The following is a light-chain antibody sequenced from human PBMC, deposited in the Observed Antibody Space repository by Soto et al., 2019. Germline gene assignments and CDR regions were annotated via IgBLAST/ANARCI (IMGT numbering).Light chain of an antibody. CDR3: AAWDASLDGYV. Sequence: SVLTHAPSASGTPGQRVSISCSTSSSNLGDNAVNWYQHVPGTAPKLLIYSYDQRPSGVPDRFSGSKSGTSASLAISGLQSEDEADYYCAAWDASLDGYVFGTGTKVTVL. CDR2: SYD. CDR1: SSNLGDNA. J-gene: IGLJ1*01. V-gene: IGLV1-44*01.